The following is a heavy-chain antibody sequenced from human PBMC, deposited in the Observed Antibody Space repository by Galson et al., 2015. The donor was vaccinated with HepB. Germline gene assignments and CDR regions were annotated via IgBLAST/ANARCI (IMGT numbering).Heavy chain of an antibody. J-gene: IGHJ2*01. CDR3: VRPRGEGAGDYHNWYFDL. CDR2: ISYTGRYT. Sequence: SLRLSCAASGFSFNYFPMHWVRQAPGKGLEWVAVISYTGRYTNYADFGKGRFTISRDNSKNALYLQLNSLRAEDTALYFCVRPRGEGAGDYHNWYFDLWGRGTLVTVSS. CDR1: GFSFNYFP. D-gene: IGHD4-17*01. V-gene: IGHV3-30*04.